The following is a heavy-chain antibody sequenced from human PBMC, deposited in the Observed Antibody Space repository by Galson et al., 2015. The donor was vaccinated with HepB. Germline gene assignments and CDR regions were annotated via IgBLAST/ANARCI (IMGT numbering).Heavy chain of an antibody. D-gene: IGHD1-14*01. Sequence: SVKVSCKASGYTFTSYGISWVRQAPGQGLEWMGWISAYNGNTNYAQKLQGRVTMTTDTSTSTAYMELRSLRSDDTAVYCCARNQQSYNWFDPWGQGTLVTVSS. CDR2: ISAYNGNT. CDR3: ARNQQSYNWFDP. CDR1: GYTFTSYG. J-gene: IGHJ5*02. V-gene: IGHV1-18*01.